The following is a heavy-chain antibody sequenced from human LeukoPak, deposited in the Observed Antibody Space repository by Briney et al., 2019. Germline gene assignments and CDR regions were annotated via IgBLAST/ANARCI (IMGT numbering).Heavy chain of an antibody. J-gene: IGHJ4*02. CDR2: INQPGNPT. D-gene: IGHD3-9*01. Sequence: GGSLGLFCAASGFPFRNYCMSWARHAPGKGLESVANINQPGNPTYYVDSVKGRFTISRDNAQNSVYLQTNSLRAEDTAVYYCARGGSGTGYYYFDYWGQGTPVTVSS. CDR1: GFPFRNYC. V-gene: IGHV3-7*04. CDR3: ARGGSGTGYYYFDY.